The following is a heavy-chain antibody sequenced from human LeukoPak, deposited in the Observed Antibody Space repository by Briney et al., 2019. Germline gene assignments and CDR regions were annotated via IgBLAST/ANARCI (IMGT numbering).Heavy chain of an antibody. J-gene: IGHJ6*02. Sequence: GGSLRLSCAASGFTFDDYAMHWVRHAPGKGLEWVSLISGDGGSTYYADSVKGRFTISRDNSKNSLYLQMNSLRTEDTALYCCAKDYLPIRIYGGNYYYGMDVWGQGTTVTVSS. CDR3: AKDYLPIRIYGGNYYYGMDV. CDR2: ISGDGGST. D-gene: IGHD4-23*01. V-gene: IGHV3-43*02. CDR1: GFTFDDYA.